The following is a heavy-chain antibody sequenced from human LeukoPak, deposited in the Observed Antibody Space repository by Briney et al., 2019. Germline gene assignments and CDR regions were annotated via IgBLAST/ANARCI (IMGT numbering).Heavy chain of an antibody. CDR1: GFTFSSYS. CDR3: ARALQYCSSTSCYAGFDY. CDR2: ISYDGSNK. V-gene: IGHV3-30*03. Sequence: GGSLRLSCAASGFTFSSYSMNWVRQAPGKGLEWVAVISYDGSNKYYADSVKGRFTISRDNSKNTLYLQMNSLRAEDTAVYYCARALQYCSSTSCYAGFDYWGQGTLVTVSS. D-gene: IGHD2-2*01. J-gene: IGHJ4*02.